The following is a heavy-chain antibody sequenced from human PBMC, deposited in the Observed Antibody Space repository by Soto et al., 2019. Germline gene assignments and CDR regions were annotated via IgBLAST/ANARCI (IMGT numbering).Heavy chain of an antibody. CDR2: INPNSGGT. V-gene: IGHV1-2*04. D-gene: IGHD6-13*01. Sequence: GASVKVSCKASGYTFTGYYMHCVRQAPGQGLEWMGWINPNSGGTNYAQKFQGWVTMTRDTSISTAYMELSRLRSDDTAVYYCARASFIEAAGKAVFEYYGMDVGGQGTRVPVSS. CDR3: ARASFIEAAGKAVFEYYGMDV. J-gene: IGHJ6*02. CDR1: GYTFTGYY.